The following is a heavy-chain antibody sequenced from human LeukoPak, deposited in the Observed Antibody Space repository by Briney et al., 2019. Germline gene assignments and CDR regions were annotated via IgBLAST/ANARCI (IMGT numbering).Heavy chain of an antibody. CDR3: ATYSSLNRREFQY. CDR1: GFTFSSYS. CDR2: ISSSSSYI. D-gene: IGHD3-22*01. V-gene: IGHV3-21*01. J-gene: IGHJ1*01. Sequence: GSLRLSCAAPGFTFSSYSMNWVRQAPGKGLEWVSSISSSSSYIYYADSVKGRFTISRDNAKNSLYLQMNSLRAEDTAVYYCATYSSLNRREFQYWGQGTLLTVSS.